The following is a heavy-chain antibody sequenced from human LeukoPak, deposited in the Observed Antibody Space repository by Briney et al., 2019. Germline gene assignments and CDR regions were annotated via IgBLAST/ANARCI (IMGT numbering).Heavy chain of an antibody. CDR2: ISGSGGST. J-gene: IGHJ3*02. CDR3: ARERYSSGWSDVAFDI. CDR1: GFTFSSYA. Sequence: HPGGSLRLSCAASGFTFSSYAMSWVRQAPGKGLEWVSGISGSGGSTYYADSVKGRFTISRDNAKNSLYLQMNSLRAEDTAVYYCARERYSSGWSDVAFDIWGQGTMVTVSS. V-gene: IGHV3-23*01. D-gene: IGHD6-19*01.